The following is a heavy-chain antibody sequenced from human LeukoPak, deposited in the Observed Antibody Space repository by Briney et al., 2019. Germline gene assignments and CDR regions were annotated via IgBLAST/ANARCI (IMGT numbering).Heavy chain of an antibody. CDR3: ARDSGRPPTSFDY. CDR1: GGTFNHFG. Sequence: SVKVSCKASGGTFNHFGINWVRQAPGQGLEWMGRIIPILDLTKYAPKIQDRVTITADKSTSTAYMELNSLRSEDTAVYFCARDSGRPPTSFDYWGQETLVTVSS. J-gene: IGHJ4*02. V-gene: IGHV1-69*04. D-gene: IGHD1-1*01. CDR2: IIPILDLT.